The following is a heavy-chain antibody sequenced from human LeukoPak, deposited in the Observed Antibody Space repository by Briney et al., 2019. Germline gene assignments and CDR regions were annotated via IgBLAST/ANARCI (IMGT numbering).Heavy chain of an antibody. CDR3: TSRGSGWRYYYYYYMDV. CDR2: IRSKAYGGTT. D-gene: IGHD6-19*01. CDR1: GFTFGDYA. V-gene: IGHV3-49*04. J-gene: IGHJ6*03. Sequence: GGSLRLSCTASGFTFGDYAMSWVRQAPGKGLEWVGFIRSKAYGGTTEYAASVKGRFTISRDDSKSIAYLQMNSLKTEDTAVYYCTSRGSGWRYYYYYYMDVWGKGTTVTVSS.